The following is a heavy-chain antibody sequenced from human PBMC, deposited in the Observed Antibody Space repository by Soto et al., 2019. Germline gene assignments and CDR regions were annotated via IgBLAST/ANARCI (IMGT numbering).Heavy chain of an antibody. CDR1: GGTFSSYT. D-gene: IGHD2-15*01. Sequence: ASVKVSCKASGGTFSSYTISWVRQAPGQGLEWMGRIIPILGIANYAQKFQGRVTITADKSTSTAYMELSSLRSEDTAVYYCASISGYDYYYYYMDVWGKGTTVTVSS. CDR2: IIPILGIA. CDR3: ASISGYDYYYYYMDV. V-gene: IGHV1-69*02. J-gene: IGHJ6*03.